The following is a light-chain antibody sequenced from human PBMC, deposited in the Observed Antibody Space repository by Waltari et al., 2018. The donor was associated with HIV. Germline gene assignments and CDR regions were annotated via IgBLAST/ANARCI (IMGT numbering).Light chain of an antibody. Sequence: GQRVTISCSGSSSNIGNNSVDWYQQLPRTAPKLLIYSNNQRPSGVPDRFSGSKSDTSASLAISGLQSEDEADYYCAAWGDSLSGYVFGTGTKVIVL. V-gene: IGLV1-44*01. CDR1: SSNIGNNS. CDR2: SNN. J-gene: IGLJ1*01. CDR3: AAWGDSLSGYV.